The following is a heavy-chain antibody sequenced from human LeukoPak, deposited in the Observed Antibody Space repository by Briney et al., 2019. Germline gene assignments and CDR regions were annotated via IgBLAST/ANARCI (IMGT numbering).Heavy chain of an antibody. CDR1: GGTFSSHA. CDR3: ARIVPAAINWFDP. D-gene: IGHD2-2*01. Sequence: SVKVSCKASGGTFSSHAISWVRQAPGQGLEWMGGIIPIFGTADYEQNFQGRVTVTVDESTSTAYMELSSLRSEDTAVYYCARIVPAAINWFDPWGQGTLVTVSS. J-gene: IGHJ5*02. V-gene: IGHV1-69*13. CDR2: IIPIFGTA.